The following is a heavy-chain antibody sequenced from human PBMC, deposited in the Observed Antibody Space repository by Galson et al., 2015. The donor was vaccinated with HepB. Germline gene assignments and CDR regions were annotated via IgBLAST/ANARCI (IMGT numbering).Heavy chain of an antibody. J-gene: IGHJ4*02. CDR1: GFSFSHYG. Sequence: SLRLSCAASGFSFSHYGMNWVRQAPGKGLEWVAVIASDGSYVNNADSVKGRFTISRDNSKNTLYLQMNSLRTEDTAVYYCASLGLGYDSGRYGFDFWGQGTLVTVSS. V-gene: IGHV3-30*03. CDR3: ASLGLGYDSGRYGFDF. CDR2: IASDGSYV. D-gene: IGHD6-19*01.